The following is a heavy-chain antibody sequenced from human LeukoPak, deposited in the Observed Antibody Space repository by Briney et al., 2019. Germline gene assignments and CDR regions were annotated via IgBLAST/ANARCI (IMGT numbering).Heavy chain of an antibody. Sequence: GGSLRLSCAASGFTFSSYSMNWVRQAPGKGLEWVSSISSSSSYIYYADSVKGRFTISRDNAKNSLYLQMNSLRAEDTAVYYCAVRVCSSTSCYYQFDYWGQGTLVTVSS. V-gene: IGHV3-21*01. CDR3: AVRVCSSTSCYYQFDY. CDR2: ISSSSSYI. D-gene: IGHD2-2*01. J-gene: IGHJ4*02. CDR1: GFTFSSYS.